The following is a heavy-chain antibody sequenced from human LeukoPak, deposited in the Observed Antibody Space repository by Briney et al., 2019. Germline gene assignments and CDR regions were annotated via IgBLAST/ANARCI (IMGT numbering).Heavy chain of an antibody. CDR2: ISSSSNI. CDR3: ARGGKTWGVSDY. Sequence: PGGSLILSCAGSGFTFRTYSMNWVRQAPGEGLEWVSYISSSSNIYYADSVKGRFTISRDNAKDSLYLQMNSLRAEVTAGYYCARGGKTWGVSDYWGQGTLVTVSS. J-gene: IGHJ4*02. CDR1: GFTFRTYS. V-gene: IGHV3-48*04. D-gene: IGHD3-10*01.